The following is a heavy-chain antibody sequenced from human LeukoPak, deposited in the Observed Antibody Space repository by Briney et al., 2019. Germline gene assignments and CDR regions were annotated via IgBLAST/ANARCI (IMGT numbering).Heavy chain of an antibody. CDR1: PYSFTSYW. CDR3: ARQVGSAFARTKYFDL. Sequence: GASLKISGRGPPYSFTSYWIAWVRQMPGKGLEWEGGIYPGDSDNRYSPSFQGQVTISADKSTNFAYLQWSSLKASHTGIYYCARQVGSAFARTKYFDLWGRGTLVTVSS. D-gene: IGHD1-1*01. J-gene: IGHJ2*01. V-gene: IGHV5-51*01. CDR2: IYPGDSDN.